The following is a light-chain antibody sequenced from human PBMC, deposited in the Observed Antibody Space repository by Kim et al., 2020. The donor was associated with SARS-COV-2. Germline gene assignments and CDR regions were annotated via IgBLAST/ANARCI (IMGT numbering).Light chain of an antibody. CDR1: SSDIGRFNY. Sequence: QSVTISCTGTSSDIGRFNYVSWYQQHPGKAPNLIIYEVSEWPSGVPDRFSGSKSGNTASLTISGLQADDEADYYCSSYAGNNIYVFGTGTKVTVL. CDR2: EVS. J-gene: IGLJ1*01. V-gene: IGLV2-8*01. CDR3: SSYAGNNIYV.